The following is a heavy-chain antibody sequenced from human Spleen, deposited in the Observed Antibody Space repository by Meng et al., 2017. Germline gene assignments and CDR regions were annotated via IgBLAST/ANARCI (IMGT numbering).Heavy chain of an antibody. V-gene: IGHV4-4*02. CDR1: GGCISRSNW. CDR2: IYHSGRT. CDR3: ARRRAAAGMGY. J-gene: IGHJ4*02. Sequence: QVPRQESGPGPVEPSWTLALPCAVSGGCISRSNWWSWVRQPPGKGLEWIGEIYHSGRTNYNPSLKSRVTISVDKSKNQFSLRLSSVTAADTAVYYCARRRAAAGMGYWGQGTLVTVSS. D-gene: IGHD6-13*01.